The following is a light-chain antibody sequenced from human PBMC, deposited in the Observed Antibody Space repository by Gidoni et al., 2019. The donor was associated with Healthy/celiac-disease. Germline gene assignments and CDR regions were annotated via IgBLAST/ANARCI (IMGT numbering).Light chain of an antibody. CDR3: QQYYSYPWT. V-gene: IGKV1-8*01. CDR2: AAS. CDR1: QGISSY. J-gene: IGKJ1*01. Sequence: AIRLTQSPSSFSASTGDRVTITCRASQGISSYLAWYQQKPGKAPKLLIYAASTLQSGVPSRSNGSGSGTDFTLTISCLQSEEFATYYCQQYYSYPWTFGQGTKVEIK.